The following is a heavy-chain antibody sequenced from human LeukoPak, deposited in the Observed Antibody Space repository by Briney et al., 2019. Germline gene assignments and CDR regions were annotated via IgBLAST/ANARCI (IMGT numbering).Heavy chain of an antibody. CDR3: AKVGYSSSWYAGAYYYYYMDV. V-gene: IGHV3-23*01. J-gene: IGHJ6*03. CDR1: GFPLSSYA. CDR2: ISGSGGST. Sequence: QSGGSLRLSCAASGFPLSSYAMSWVRQAPGKGLEWVSAISGSGGSTYYADSVKGRFTISRDNSKNTLYLQMNSLRAEDTAVYYCAKVGYSSSWYAGAYYYYYMDVWGKGTTVTVSS. D-gene: IGHD6-13*01.